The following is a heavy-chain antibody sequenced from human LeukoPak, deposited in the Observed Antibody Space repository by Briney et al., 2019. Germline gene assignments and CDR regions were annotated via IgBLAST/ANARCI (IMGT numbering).Heavy chain of an antibody. D-gene: IGHD3-10*01. Sequence: SETLSLTCAVYGGSFSGYYWSWIRQPPGKGLEGIGEINHSGSTNYNPSLKSRVTISVNTSKNQFSLKLSSVTAADTAVYYCARGDRYVFGGRGGKSLYNWFDPWGQGTLVTVSS. J-gene: IGHJ5*02. V-gene: IGHV4-34*01. CDR1: GGSFSGYY. CDR3: ARGDRYVFGGRGGKSLYNWFDP. CDR2: INHSGST.